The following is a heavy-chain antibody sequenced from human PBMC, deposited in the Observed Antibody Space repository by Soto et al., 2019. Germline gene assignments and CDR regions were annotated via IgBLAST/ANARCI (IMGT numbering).Heavy chain of an antibody. D-gene: IGHD3-22*01. CDR2: VYYSGNT. CDR3: ARLGGYYQALDS. CDR1: GGSISSSTYY. V-gene: IGHV4-39*01. Sequence: SETLSLTCTVSGGSISSSTYYWGWIRQPPGKGLEWIGSVYYSGNTYYNPSLKSRVTISLNTSKNEVSLRLTSVTAADTAVYYCARLGGYYQALDSWGQGTLVTVSS. J-gene: IGHJ4*02.